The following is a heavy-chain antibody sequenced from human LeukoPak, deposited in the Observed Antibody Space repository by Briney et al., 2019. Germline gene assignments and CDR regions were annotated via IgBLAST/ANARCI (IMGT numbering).Heavy chain of an antibody. V-gene: IGHV1-69*13. CDR1: GYTFTSYA. Sequence: SVKVSCKASGYTFTSYAISWVRQAPGQGLEWMGGIIPIFGTANYAQKFQGRVTITADESTSTAYMELSSLRSEDTAVYYCARAYCTNGVCYRSVLFARDAFDIWGQGTMVTVSS. D-gene: IGHD2-8*01. CDR2: IIPIFGTA. CDR3: ARAYCTNGVCYRSVLFARDAFDI. J-gene: IGHJ3*02.